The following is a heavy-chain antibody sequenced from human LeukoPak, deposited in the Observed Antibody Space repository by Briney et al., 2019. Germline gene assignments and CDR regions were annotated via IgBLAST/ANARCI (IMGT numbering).Heavy chain of an antibody. V-gene: IGHV4-31*03. D-gene: IGHD2-8*01. CDR3: ARLRGYCTNGVCYRYYYYGMDV. J-gene: IGHJ6*02. Sequence: SETPSLTCTVSGGSISSGGYYWSWIRQHPGKGLEWIGYIYYSGSTYYNPSLKSRVTISVDTSKNQFSLKLSSVTAADTAVYYCARLRGYCTNGVCYRYYYYGMDVWGQGTTVTVSS. CDR2: IYYSGST. CDR1: GGSISSGGYY.